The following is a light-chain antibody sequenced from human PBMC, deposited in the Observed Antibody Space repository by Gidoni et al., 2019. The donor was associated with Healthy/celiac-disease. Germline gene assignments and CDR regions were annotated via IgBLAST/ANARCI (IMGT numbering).Light chain of an antibody. Sequence: QSVLTQPPSASGTPGQRVTISCSGSSSNIGSNTVNGYQQLPGTAPNLLIYSNNQRPSGVPDRFSVSKSGTSASLAISGLQSEDEADYYCAAWDDSLNGHVVFGGGTKLTVL. J-gene: IGLJ2*01. CDR3: AAWDDSLNGHVV. CDR1: SSNIGSNT. V-gene: IGLV1-44*01. CDR2: SNN.